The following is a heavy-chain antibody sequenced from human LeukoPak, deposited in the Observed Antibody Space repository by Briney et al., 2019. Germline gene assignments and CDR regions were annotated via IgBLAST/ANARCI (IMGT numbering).Heavy chain of an antibody. CDR1: GYTFTGYY. Sequence: GASVKVSCKASGYTFTGYYMHWVRQAPGQGLEWMGWISAYNGNTNYAQKLQGRVTMTTDTSTSTAYMELRSLRSDDTAVYYCARVLGELINYYYYMDVWGKGTTVTVSS. V-gene: IGHV1-18*04. CDR2: ISAYNGNT. J-gene: IGHJ6*03. D-gene: IGHD3-10*01. CDR3: ARVLGELINYYYYMDV.